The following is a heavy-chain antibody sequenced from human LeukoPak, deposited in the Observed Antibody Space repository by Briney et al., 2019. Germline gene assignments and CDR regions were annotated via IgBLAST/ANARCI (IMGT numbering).Heavy chain of an antibody. CDR1: GVSISSYY. CDR2: MYTSGST. CDR3: ARDLEHQLGRFAGTSNWFDP. J-gene: IGHJ5*02. Sequence: PSETLSLTCTVSGVSISSYYWSWIRQPAGKGLEWIGRMYTSGSTNYNPSLKSRVSMSVDTSKNHFSLKMTSVTAADTAVYYCARDLEHQLGRFAGTSNWFDPWGQGTLVTVSS. V-gene: IGHV4-4*07. D-gene: IGHD6-13*01.